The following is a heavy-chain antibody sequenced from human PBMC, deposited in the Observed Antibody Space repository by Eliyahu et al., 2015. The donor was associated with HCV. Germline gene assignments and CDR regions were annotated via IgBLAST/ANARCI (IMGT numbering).Heavy chain of an antibody. D-gene: IGHD3-22*01. J-gene: IGHJ4*02. CDR1: GFPFXSYS. V-gene: IGHV3-21*01. Sequence: EVQLVESGGGLVKPGGSXXLSCAASGFPFXSYSMNWVRQAPGKGLEWVSSISSSSSYIYYADSVKGRFTISRDNAKNSLYLQMNSLRAEDTAVYYCAREDYYDSSGYSDYWGQGTLVTVSS. CDR2: ISSSSSYI. CDR3: AREDYYDSSGYSDY.